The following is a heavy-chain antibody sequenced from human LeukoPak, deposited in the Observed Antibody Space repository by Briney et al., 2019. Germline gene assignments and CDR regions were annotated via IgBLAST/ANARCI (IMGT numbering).Heavy chain of an antibody. D-gene: IGHD6-19*01. CDR3: AKEEGSGWYYFDY. J-gene: IGHJ4*02. V-gene: IGHV3-23*01. CDR2: ISGSGGST. CDR1: GFTFSTYP. Sequence: PGGSPRLSCAASGFTFSTYPMSWVRQAPGNGQEWVSGISGSGGSTYYADSVKGRFTISRDISKNTLYLQMNSLRAEDTAVYYCAKEEGSGWYYFDYWGQGSLVTVSS.